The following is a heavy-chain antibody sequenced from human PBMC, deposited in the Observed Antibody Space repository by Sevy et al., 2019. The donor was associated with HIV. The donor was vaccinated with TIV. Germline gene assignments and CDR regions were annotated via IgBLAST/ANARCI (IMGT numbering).Heavy chain of an antibody. CDR2: ISGSGGST. D-gene: IGHD3-22*01. CDR1: GFTFSSYA. Sequence: GGSLRLSCAASGFTFSSYAMSWVRQAPGKGLEWVSAISGSGGSTHYADSVKGRFTISRDNSKNTLYLQMNSLRAEDTAVYYCAKATYYYDSSVKGAFDIWGQGTMVTVSS. J-gene: IGHJ3*02. V-gene: IGHV3-23*01. CDR3: AKATYYYDSSVKGAFDI.